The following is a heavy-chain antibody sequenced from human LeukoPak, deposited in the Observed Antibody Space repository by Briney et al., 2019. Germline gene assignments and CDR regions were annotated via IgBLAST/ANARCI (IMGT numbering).Heavy chain of an antibody. V-gene: IGHV3-30*18. CDR1: GFTFSSYG. J-gene: IGHJ6*02. Sequence: PGGSLRLSCAASGFTFSSYGMHWVRQAPGKGLEWVAVISYDGSNKYYADSVKGRFTISRDNSKNTLYLQMNSLRAEDTAVYYCAKDRGRFIGIYYYGMDVWGQGTTVTVSS. CDR3: AKDRGRFIGIYYYGMDV. CDR2: ISYDGSNK. D-gene: IGHD3-10*01.